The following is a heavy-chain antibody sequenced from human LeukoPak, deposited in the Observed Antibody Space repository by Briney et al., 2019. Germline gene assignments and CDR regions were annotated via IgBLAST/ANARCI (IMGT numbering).Heavy chain of an antibody. CDR3: ARDFWAATGAFEI. Sequence: SETLSLTCTVSGDCVNSATFYWAWIRQSPGKGLELIGYTYNRGNTYYNPSLNSRVTISVDTSKNQFSLKLRSVTAADSAVYYCARDFWAATGAFEIWGQGASVTVSS. J-gene: IGHJ3*02. V-gene: IGHV4-61*01. D-gene: IGHD3/OR15-3a*01. CDR1: GDCVNSATFY. CDR2: TYNRGNT.